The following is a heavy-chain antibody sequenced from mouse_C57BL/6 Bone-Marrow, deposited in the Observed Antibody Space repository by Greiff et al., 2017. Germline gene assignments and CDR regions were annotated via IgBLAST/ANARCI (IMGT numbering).Heavy chain of an antibody. J-gene: IGHJ4*01. CDR1: GFTFSSYA. V-gene: IGHV5-4*03. D-gene: IGHD1-1*01. CDR2: ISDGGSYT. CDR3: ARGYYYGSSYGDYAMDY. Sequence: EVKLVESGGGLVKPGGSLKLSCAASGFTFSSYAMSWVRQTPEKRLEWVATISDGGSYTYYPDNVKGRFTISRDNAKNNLYLQMSHLKSEDTAMYYCARGYYYGSSYGDYAMDYWGQGTSVTGSS.